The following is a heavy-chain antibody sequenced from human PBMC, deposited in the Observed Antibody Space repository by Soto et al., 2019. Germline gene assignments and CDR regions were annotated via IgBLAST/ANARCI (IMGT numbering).Heavy chain of an antibody. CDR1: GFTFSSYD. CDR2: IGTAGDT. D-gene: IGHD5-18*01. V-gene: IGHV3-13*01. Sequence: EVQLVESGGGLVQPGGSLRLSCAASGFTFSSYDMHWVRQATGKGLEWVSVIGTAGDTYYPGSVKGRFTISRENAKSSFYLQMNSLRAEDPAVYYCARAAGYSYGSYYYYYGMDVWGQGTTVTVSS. CDR3: ARAAGYSYGSYYYYYGMDV. J-gene: IGHJ6*02.